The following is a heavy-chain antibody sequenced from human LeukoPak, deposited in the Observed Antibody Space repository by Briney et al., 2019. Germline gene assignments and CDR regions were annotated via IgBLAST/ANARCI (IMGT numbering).Heavy chain of an antibody. CDR1: GGSFSGYY. J-gene: IGHJ2*01. D-gene: IGHD4-17*01. V-gene: IGHV4-34*01. Sequence: SETLSLTCAVYGGSFSGYYWSWIRQPPGKGLEWIGEINHSGSTNYNPSLKSRVTISVDTSKNQFSLKLSSVTAADTAVYYCARLARRLVTTVLWYFDLWGRGTLVTVSS. CDR3: ARLARRLVTTVLWYFDL. CDR2: INHSGST.